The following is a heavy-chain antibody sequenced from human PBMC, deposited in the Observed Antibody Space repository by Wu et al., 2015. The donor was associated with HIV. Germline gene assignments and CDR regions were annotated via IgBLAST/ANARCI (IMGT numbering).Heavy chain of an antibody. D-gene: IGHD4-17*01. J-gene: IGHJ3*02. CDR3: ARDGAYGDGGAFDM. CDR2: VIPIFGTS. V-gene: IGHV1-69*13. CDR1: GGTFSNYA. Sequence: QVQLVQSGAEVKKPGSSVKVSCKASGGTFSNYAISWVRQAPGQGLEWMGRVIPIFGTSTYAQRLQGRVTITADESTSTAYMELSSLRSDDTAVYYCARDGAYGDGGAFDMWGQGTMVIVSS.